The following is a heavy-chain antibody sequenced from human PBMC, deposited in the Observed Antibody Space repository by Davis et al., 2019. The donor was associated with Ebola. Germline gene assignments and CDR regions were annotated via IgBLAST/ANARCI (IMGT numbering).Heavy chain of an antibody. CDR1: GYSFTNYW. CDR2: IYPGDSDT. J-gene: IGHJ6*03. D-gene: IGHD3-22*01. Sequence: GGSLRLSCKGSGYSFTNYWIGWVRQMPGKGLEWMGIIYPGDSDTRYSPSFQGQVTISADKSTSTVHLQWSSLKASDTAMYYCARRPAVVMGAMDVWGKGTTVTVS. CDR3: ARRPAVVMGAMDV. V-gene: IGHV5-51*01.